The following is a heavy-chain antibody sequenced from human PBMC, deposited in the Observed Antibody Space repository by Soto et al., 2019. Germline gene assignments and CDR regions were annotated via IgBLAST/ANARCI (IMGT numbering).Heavy chain of an antibody. D-gene: IGHD2-8*02. CDR3: ARGGAVGGPIVY. J-gene: IGHJ4*02. CDR2: IYYSGST. CDR1: GGSISSGGYY. Sequence: SETLSLTCTVSGGSISSGGYYWSWIRQHPGKGLEWIGYIYYSGSTYYNPSLKSRVTISVDTSKNQFSLKLSSVTAADTAVYYCARGGAVGGPIVYWGQGTLVTVSS. V-gene: IGHV4-31*03.